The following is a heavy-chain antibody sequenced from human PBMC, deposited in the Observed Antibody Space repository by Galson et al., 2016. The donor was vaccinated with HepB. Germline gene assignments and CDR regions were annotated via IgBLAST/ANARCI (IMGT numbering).Heavy chain of an antibody. D-gene: IGHD5-12*01. V-gene: IGHV2-70*11. CDR3: TRSSNSGPDFRLWDY. CDR1: GFSLTTSGMC. Sequence: PALVKPTQTLTLTCTFSGFSLTTSGMCVSWIRQPPGKALEWLARIDWDDDKYYRTSLKTRLTISKDTSKNQVVLKMTNVDPADTGTYFCTRSSNSGPDFRLWDYWGQGTLVTVSS. J-gene: IGHJ4*02. CDR2: IDWDDDK.